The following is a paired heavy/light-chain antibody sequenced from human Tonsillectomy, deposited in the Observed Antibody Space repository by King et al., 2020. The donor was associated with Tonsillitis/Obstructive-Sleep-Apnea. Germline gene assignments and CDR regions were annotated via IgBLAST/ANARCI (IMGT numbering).Light chain of an antibody. CDR1: SSDVGGYNY. CDR3: CSYAGSNIFV. V-gene: IGLV2-8*01. Sequence: QSALTQPPSASGSPGQSVTISCAGTSSDVGGYNYVSWYQQHPDKAPKLLIYEVTKRPSGVPERFSGSKSGNTASLTVSGLQAEDEADYYCCSYAGSNIFVFGTGTEVTVL. J-gene: IGLJ1*01. CDR2: EVT.
Heavy chain of an antibody. J-gene: IGHJ5*02. CDR3: AGAVTNWFDP. V-gene: IGHV3-33*01. Sequence: GMHWIRQAPGKGPEWVAVVWSDGRNKYYADSVKGRFTISRDNSRNTVYMQMNSLRAEDTAVYYCAGAVTNWFDPWGQGTLVTVSS. D-gene: IGHD4-17*01. CDR2: VWSDGRNK. CDR1: G.